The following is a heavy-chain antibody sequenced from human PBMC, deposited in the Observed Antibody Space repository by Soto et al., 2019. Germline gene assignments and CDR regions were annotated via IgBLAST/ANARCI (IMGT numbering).Heavy chain of an antibody. CDR2: INPKSGGT. Sequence: ASVKVSCKASGYSFTDYHIHWVRQAPGQGLEWLGRINPKSGGTSTAQKFQGWVTMTRDRSISTVYMELTRLRSDETAVYFCARGHSTDCSNGVCSFFYNHEMDVWGQGTTVTVSS. CDR1: GYSFTDYH. D-gene: IGHD2-8*01. J-gene: IGHJ6*02. CDR3: ARGHSTDCSNGVCSFFYNHEMDV. V-gene: IGHV1-2*04.